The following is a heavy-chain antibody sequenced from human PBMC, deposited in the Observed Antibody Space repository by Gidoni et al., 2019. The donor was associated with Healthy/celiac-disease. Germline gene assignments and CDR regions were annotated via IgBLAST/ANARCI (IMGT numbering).Heavy chain of an antibody. D-gene: IGHD6-19*01. J-gene: IGHJ6*03. CDR2: IWYDGSNK. CDR3: ARVSGGSGWADYYYYYMDV. Sequence: QVQLVASGGGVVQTGRSLRLSWAACGFTVRSDGMHWVRQAPGKGLELVAVIWYDGSNKYYADSVKGRFTISRDNSKNTLYLQMNSLRAEDTAVYYCARVSGGSGWADYYYYYMDVWGKGTTVTVSS. CDR1: GFTVRSDG. V-gene: IGHV3-33*01.